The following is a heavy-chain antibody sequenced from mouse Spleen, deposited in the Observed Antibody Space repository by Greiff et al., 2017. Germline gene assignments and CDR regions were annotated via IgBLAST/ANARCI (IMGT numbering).Heavy chain of an antibody. CDR2: ISGGGSYT. V-gene: IGHV5-9-2*01. Sequence: EVQGVESGGGLVKPGGSLKLSCAASGFTFSSYGMSWVRQTPEKRLEWVATISGGGSYTYYPDSVKGRFTISRDNAKNNLYLQMSSLRSEDTALYYCASLYYYGSSSHFDYWGQGTTLTVSS. CDR3: ASLYYYGSSSHFDY. J-gene: IGHJ2*01. CDR1: GFTFSSYG. D-gene: IGHD1-1*01.